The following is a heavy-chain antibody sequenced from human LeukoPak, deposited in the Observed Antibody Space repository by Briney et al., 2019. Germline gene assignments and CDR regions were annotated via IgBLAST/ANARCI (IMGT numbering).Heavy chain of an antibody. D-gene: IGHD3-22*01. V-gene: IGHV4-39*07. CDR1: GGSIRSSSYY. CDR2: IYYSGST. CDR3: ARRHSSGYYYPPFDY. J-gene: IGHJ4*02. Sequence: SETLSLTCTVSGGSIRSSSYYWGWIRQPPGKGLEWIGSIYYSGSTYYNPSLKSRVTISVDTSKNQFSLKLSSVTAADTAVYYCARRHSSGYYYPPFDYWGQGTLVTVSS.